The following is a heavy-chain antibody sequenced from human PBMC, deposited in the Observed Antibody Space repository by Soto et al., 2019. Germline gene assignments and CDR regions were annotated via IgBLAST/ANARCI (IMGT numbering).Heavy chain of an antibody. CDR3: ARRALGVGILRDYYYYYGMDV. D-gene: IGHD3-3*01. Sequence: VGSLRLSCAASGFTFSSYWMSWVRQAPGKGLEWVANIKQDGSEKYYVDSVKGRFTISRDNAKNSLYLQMNSLRAEDTAVYYCARRALGVGILRDYYYYYGMDVWGQGTTVTVSS. J-gene: IGHJ6*02. CDR2: IKQDGSEK. V-gene: IGHV3-7*03. CDR1: GFTFSSYW.